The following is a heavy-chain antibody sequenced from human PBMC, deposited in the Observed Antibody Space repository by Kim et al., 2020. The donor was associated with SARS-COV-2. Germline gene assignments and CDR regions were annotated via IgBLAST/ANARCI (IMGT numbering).Heavy chain of an antibody. Sequence: NCNPSLKSRVTRAVDTSKNQFSLKLSSGTAADTAVYYCARHQIGVAWFDPWGQGTLVTVSS. CDR3: ARHQIGVAWFDP. D-gene: IGHD2-21*01. V-gene: IGHV4-59*08. J-gene: IGHJ5*02.